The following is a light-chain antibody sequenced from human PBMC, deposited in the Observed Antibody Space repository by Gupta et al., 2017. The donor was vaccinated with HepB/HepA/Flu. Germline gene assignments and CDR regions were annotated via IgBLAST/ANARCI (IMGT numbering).Light chain of an antibody. V-gene: IGLV3-21*02. J-gene: IGLJ2*01. Sequence: ATLMCGGDNIGGRSVHWCQQRPGQAPILVVYAATARPSGIPARFSGSNSGNTATLTIRWAEDGDEDDYYWRVWHHGSGLFGGGTKLTVL. CDR2: AAT. CDR1: NIGGRS. CDR3: RVWHHGSGL.